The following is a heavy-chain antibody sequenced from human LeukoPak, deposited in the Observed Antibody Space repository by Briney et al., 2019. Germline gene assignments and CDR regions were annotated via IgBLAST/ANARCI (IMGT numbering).Heavy chain of an antibody. CDR3: AKYFASGSYYKLPH. D-gene: IGHD3-10*01. CDR1: GFTFSSYA. CDR2: ISGSGAYT. J-gene: IGHJ1*01. V-gene: IGHV3-23*01. Sequence: GGSLRLSCAASGFTFSSYAMSWVRQAPGKGLEWVSTISGSGAYTYYADSVKGRFTISRDNSKNTLYLQMNSLRAEDTAVHYCAKYFASGSYYKLPHWGQGTLVTVSS.